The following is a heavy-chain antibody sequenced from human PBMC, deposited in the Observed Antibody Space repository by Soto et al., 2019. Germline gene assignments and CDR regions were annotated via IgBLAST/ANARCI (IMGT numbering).Heavy chain of an antibody. J-gene: IGHJ4*02. CDR2: IYYSGST. D-gene: IGHD3-10*01. CDR1: GCSISSYY. Sequence: SETLSLTCTVSGCSISSYYWSWIRQPPGKGLEWIGYIYYSGSTNYNPSLKSRVTISVDTSKNQFSLKLSSVTAADTAVYYCARHETYYYGSGSYRNFDYWGQGTLVTVSS. V-gene: IGHV4-59*08. CDR3: ARHETYYYGSGSYRNFDY.